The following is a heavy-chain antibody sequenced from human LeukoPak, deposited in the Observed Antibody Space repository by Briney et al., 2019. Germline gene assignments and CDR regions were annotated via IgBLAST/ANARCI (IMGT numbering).Heavy chain of an antibody. D-gene: IGHD3-22*01. J-gene: IGHJ3*02. CDR3: ARGTYSSGRCDVFDI. V-gene: IGHV3-30-3*01. CDR1: GFTLSSSPA. CDR2: VSADGNSK. Sequence: QAGGSLRLSCAASGFTLSSSPAMQWVRQAPGKGPEWVAAVSADGNSKFFADTVKGRFTISRDISKNALYLEMNSLRLEDTAVYFCARGTYSSGRCDVFDIWGQGTMVTVCS.